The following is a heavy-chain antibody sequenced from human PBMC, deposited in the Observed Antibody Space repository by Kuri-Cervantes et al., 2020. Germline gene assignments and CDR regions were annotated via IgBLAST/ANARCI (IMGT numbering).Heavy chain of an antibody. Sequence: SETLSLTCTVPGGSISSSSYYWGWIRQPAGKGLEWIGRIYTSGSTNYNPSLKSRVTISVDTSKNQFSLKLSSVTAADTAVYYCARGNTAMVRDWGQGTLVTVSS. CDR2: IYTSGST. CDR3: ARGNTAMVRD. J-gene: IGHJ4*02. CDR1: GGSISSSSYY. D-gene: IGHD5-18*01. V-gene: IGHV4-61*02.